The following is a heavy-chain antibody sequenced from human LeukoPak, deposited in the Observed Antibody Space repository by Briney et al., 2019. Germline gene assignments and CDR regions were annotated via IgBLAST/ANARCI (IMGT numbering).Heavy chain of an antibody. J-gene: IGHJ4*02. CDR1: GYTFTSYA. D-gene: IGHD6-19*01. CDR3: ARGHKHSSGWLIQNYYFDY. CDR2: INAGNGNT. Sequence: ASVKVSCKASGYTFTSYAMHWVRQAPGQRLEWMGWINAGNGNTKYSQKFQGRVTITRDTSASTAYMELSSLRSEDTAVYYCARGHKHSSGWLIQNYYFDYWGQGTLVTVSS. V-gene: IGHV1-3*01.